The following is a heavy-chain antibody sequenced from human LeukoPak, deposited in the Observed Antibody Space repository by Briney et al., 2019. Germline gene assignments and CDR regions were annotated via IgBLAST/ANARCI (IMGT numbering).Heavy chain of an antibody. CDR1: GGSISSYY. CDR3: ARDRGVRGVINYMDV. J-gene: IGHJ6*03. D-gene: IGHD3-10*01. V-gene: IGHV4-4*07. CDR2: IYTSGST. Sequence: SETLSLTCTVSGGSISSYYWSWIRQPAGKGLEWIGRIYTSGSTNYNPSLKSRVTMSVDTSKNQFSLKLSSVTAADTAVYYCARDRGVRGVINYMDVWGKGTTVTVSS.